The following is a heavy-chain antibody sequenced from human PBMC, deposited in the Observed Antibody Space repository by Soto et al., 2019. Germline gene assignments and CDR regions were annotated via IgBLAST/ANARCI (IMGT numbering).Heavy chain of an antibody. CDR2: INPSGGST. CDR1: GYTFTSYY. CDR3: ARDLRLLTGTIGFGMDV. V-gene: IGHV1-46*01. Sequence: ASVKVSCKASGYTFTSYYMHWVRQAPGQGLEWMGIINPSGGSTSYAQKFQGRVTMTRDTSTSTVYMELGSLRSEDTAVYYCARDLRLLTGTIGFGMDVWGQGTTVTVSS. J-gene: IGHJ6*02. D-gene: IGHD1-1*01.